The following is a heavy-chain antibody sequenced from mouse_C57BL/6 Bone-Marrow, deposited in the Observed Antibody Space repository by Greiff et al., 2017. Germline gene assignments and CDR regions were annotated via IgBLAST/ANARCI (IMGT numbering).Heavy chain of an antibody. D-gene: IGHD1-1*01. V-gene: IGHV1-64*01. CDR2: IHPNSGST. Sequence: VQLQQSGAELVKPGASVKLSCKASGYTFTSYWMHWVKQRPGQGLEWIGMIHPNSGSTNYNEKFKSKATLTVDKSSSTAYMQLSSLTSEDSAVYYGARNYYGSSYDWYFDGWGTGTTVTVSS. CDR1: GYTFTSYW. J-gene: IGHJ1*03. CDR3: ARNYYGSSYDWYFDG.